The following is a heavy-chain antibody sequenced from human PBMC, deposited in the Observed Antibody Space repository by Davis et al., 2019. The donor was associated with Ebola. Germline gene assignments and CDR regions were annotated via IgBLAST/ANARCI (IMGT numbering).Heavy chain of an antibody. CDR2: IYHSGST. D-gene: IGHD3-3*01. J-gene: IGHJ4*02. CDR1: GYSISSGYY. CDR3: ARQFWSGQFDY. V-gene: IGHV4-38-2*01. Sequence: PSETLSLTCAVSGYSISSGYYWGWIRQPPGKGLEWIGSIYHSGSTYYNPSLKSRVTISVDTSKNQFSLKLSSVTAADTAVYYCARQFWSGQFDYWGQGTLVTVSS.